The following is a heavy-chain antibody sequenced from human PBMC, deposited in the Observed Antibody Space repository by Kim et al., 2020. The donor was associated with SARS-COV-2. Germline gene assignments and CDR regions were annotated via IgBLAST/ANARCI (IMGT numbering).Heavy chain of an antibody. V-gene: IGHV3-53*01. Sequence: AAAVKGRFTISRDNSKNALYLQMNSLRAEDTAVYYCARGYSSSWLYFDYWVQGTLVTVSS. D-gene: IGHD6-13*01. CDR3: ARGYSSSWLYFDY. J-gene: IGHJ4*02.